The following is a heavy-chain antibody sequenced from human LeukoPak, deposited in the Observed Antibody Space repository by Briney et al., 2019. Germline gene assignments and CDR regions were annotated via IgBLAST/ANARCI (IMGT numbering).Heavy chain of an antibody. J-gene: IGHJ1*01. CDR1: GGSISGGGYF. V-gene: IGHV4-31*03. CDR2: ISFSGST. D-gene: IGHD3-22*01. Sequence: SETLSLTCTLSGGSISGGGYFWSWIRHHPGQGLGWIGYISFSGSTYYSPSLESRLSISVDTSMTAADTAVYFCAREAYDGSGHRYFQNWGQGTLVTVSS. CDR3: AREAYDGSGHRYFQN.